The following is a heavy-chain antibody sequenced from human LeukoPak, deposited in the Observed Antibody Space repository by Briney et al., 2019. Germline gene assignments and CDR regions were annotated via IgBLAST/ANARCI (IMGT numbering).Heavy chain of an antibody. J-gene: IGHJ4*02. Sequence: GGSLRLSCAASGFTFSSYSVDWVRQAPGKGLEWVSSISSSSYIYYADSVKGRFTISRDNAKNSLYLQMNSLRAEDTAVYYCARDGRTTPFDYWGQGTLVTVSS. V-gene: IGHV3-21*01. CDR2: ISSSSYI. CDR1: GFTFSSYS. CDR3: ARDGRTTPFDY. D-gene: IGHD1-1*01.